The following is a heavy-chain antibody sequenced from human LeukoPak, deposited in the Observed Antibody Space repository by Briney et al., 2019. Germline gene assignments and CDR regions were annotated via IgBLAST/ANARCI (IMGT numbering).Heavy chain of an antibody. J-gene: IGHJ4*02. CDR3: ARGPGGDYDY. CDR1: GGSFSGYY. V-gene: IGHV4-34*01. D-gene: IGHD4-17*01. CDR2: INHSGST. Sequence: PSETLSLTCAVYGGSFSGYYWSWTRQPPGKGLEWIGEINHSGSTNYNPSLKSRVTISVDTSKNQFSLKLSSVTAADTAVYYCARGPGGDYDYWGQGTLVTVSS.